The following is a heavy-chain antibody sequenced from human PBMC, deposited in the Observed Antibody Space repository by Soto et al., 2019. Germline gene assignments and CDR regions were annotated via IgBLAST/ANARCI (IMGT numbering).Heavy chain of an antibody. CDR2: INTDGSST. V-gene: IGHV3-74*01. Sequence: EVQLVESGGGLAQPGGSLRLSCAASGFTFSSYWMHWVRQAPGKGLVWVSRINTDGSSTSYADSVKGRFTISRDNAKNTLYLQMNSLRAEDTAVYYCARVQYCSSTSCHEYTDYWGQGTLVTVSS. J-gene: IGHJ4*02. CDR3: ARVQYCSSTSCHEYTDY. CDR1: GFTFSSYW. D-gene: IGHD2-2*01.